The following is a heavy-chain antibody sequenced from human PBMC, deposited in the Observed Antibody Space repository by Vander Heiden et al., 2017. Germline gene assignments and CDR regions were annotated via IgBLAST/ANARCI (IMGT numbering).Heavy chain of an antibody. V-gene: IGHV5-51*01. Sequence: ELQLVQSGAVVRKPWQSLNISCIAPAYSFTTCWFGWWPQMPGKGLEWMGIIYPGDYDTRYSPSFQGQVTISADKSISTAYLQWGSLKASDTAMYYCARPAVGSDYYFDYWGQGTLVTVSS. CDR1: AYSFTTCW. D-gene: IGHD6-25*01. CDR3: ARPAVGSDYYFDY. J-gene: IGHJ4*02. CDR2: IYPGDYDT.